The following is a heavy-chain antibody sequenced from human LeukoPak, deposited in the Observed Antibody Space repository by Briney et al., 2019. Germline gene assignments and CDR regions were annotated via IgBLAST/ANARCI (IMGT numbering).Heavy chain of an antibody. V-gene: IGHV3-23*01. J-gene: IGHJ4*02. CDR2: ISGTGDTT. Sequence: GGSLRLSCAAFGFTFNNYAMTWVRQAPAKGLGWVSAISGTGDTTYYADSVKGRFTISRDNSKNTLSLQMNSLRAEDSAVYYCAKDGAATIYYFDSWGQGTLVTVSS. D-gene: IGHD5-12*01. CDR3: AKDGAATIYYFDS. CDR1: GFTFNNYA.